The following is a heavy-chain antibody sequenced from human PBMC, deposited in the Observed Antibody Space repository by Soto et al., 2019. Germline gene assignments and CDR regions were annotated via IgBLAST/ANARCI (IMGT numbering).Heavy chain of an antibody. V-gene: IGHV3-48*02. CDR1: GFTFSGYN. CDR2: IKSDSSGT. D-gene: IGHD2-8*02. J-gene: IGHJ4*02. Sequence: EVQLVESGGGLVQPGGSLRLSCAASGFTFSGYNMNWVRQAPGKGLEWISCIKSDSSGTWYADSVKGRFTMSRDNATNSLYLPMHSLRDEDTAVYFSGRDSTWSSDYWCQGTLVAGSS. CDR3: GRDSTWSSDY.